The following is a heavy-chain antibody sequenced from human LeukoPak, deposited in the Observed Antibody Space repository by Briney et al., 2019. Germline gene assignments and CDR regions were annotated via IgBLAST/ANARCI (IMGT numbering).Heavy chain of an antibody. CDR3: GKEGGA. Sequence: PGGSLRLSCAASRFTFSSYAMSWVRQAPGKGLEWVSAISGSGGSTYYADSVEGRFTISRDNSKDMLYLQMNSLKVEDTATYYCGKEGGAWGQGTKVTVSS. D-gene: IGHD3-16*01. CDR1: RFTFSSYA. V-gene: IGHV3-23*01. CDR2: ISGSGGST. J-gene: IGHJ5*02.